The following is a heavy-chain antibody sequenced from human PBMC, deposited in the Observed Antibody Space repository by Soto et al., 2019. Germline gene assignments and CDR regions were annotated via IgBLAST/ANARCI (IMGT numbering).Heavy chain of an antibody. CDR1: GGSIRSHY. D-gene: IGHD3-9*01. CDR2: IYYSGTT. J-gene: IGHJ4*02. Sequence: SETLSLTCTVSGGSIRSHYWTWIRQPPGKGLEWIGYIYYSGTTNYNPSLLSRVTISIDTSRNQFSLRLSSVTAADTAVYYCARDYYDILTGYSMFDYWDQGTLVTVSS. CDR3: ARDYYDILTGYSMFDY. V-gene: IGHV4-59*11.